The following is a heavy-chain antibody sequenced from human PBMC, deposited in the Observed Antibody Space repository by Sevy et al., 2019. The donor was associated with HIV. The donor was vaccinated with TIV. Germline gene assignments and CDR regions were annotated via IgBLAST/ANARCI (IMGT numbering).Heavy chain of an antibody. CDR1: GFTFDDYT. Sequence: RGCLRLSCAASGFTFDDYTMHWVRQAPGKGLERVSLISWEGYNTYYADSVKGRFTISRYNRKNSLFLQINSLRIEDTALYYCVQDNAAAAYAEYFQYWGQGTLVTVSS. CDR2: ISWEGYNT. CDR3: VQDNAAAAYAEYFQY. D-gene: IGHD6-13*01. J-gene: IGHJ1*01. V-gene: IGHV3-43*01.